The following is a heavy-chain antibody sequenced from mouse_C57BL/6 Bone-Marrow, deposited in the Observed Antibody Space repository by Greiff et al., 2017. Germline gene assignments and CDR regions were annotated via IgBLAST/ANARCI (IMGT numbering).Heavy chain of an antibody. CDR2: INPNYGTT. CDR1: GYSFTDYN. D-gene: IGHD2-5*01. Sequence: EVQLQQSGPELVKPGASVKISCKASGYSFTDYNMNWVKQNNGTSREWIGVINPNYGTTSYNQKFKVKATLTVDQSSSTAYMQLNSLTSEDSAVYYCARRASNPYFDYWGQGTTLTVSS. J-gene: IGHJ2*01. CDR3: ARRASNPYFDY. V-gene: IGHV1-39*01.